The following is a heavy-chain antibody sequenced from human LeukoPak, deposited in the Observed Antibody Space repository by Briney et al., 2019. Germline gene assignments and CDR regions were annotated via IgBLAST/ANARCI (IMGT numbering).Heavy chain of an antibody. CDR3: ARGQTDLLRNYFDY. J-gene: IGHJ4*02. V-gene: IGHV3-66*01. CDR2: IYAGGNT. CDR1: GFMVGHKY. Sequence: GGSLRLSCAASGFMVGHKYMSWVRQAPGKGPEWLSIIYAGGNTYSADSVKGRFTISRDNSRNTVYLQMNNLRDDDTAVYYCARGQTDLLRNYFDYWGPGTPVTVSS.